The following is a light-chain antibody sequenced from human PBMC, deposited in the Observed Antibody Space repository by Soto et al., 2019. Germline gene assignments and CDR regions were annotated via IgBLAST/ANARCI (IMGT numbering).Light chain of an antibody. CDR3: QQSYSTPFYT. V-gene: IGKV1-39*01. J-gene: IGKJ2*01. CDR1: QSISAH. Sequence: DIQITHSPSSLSASVGDRVTITCRASQSISAHLNWYQQKPGTAPKVLIYAASTLQSGVPPRFSGSGSGTDFTLTISSLQPEDFATYYCQQSYSTPFYTFGQGTKVDIK. CDR2: AAS.